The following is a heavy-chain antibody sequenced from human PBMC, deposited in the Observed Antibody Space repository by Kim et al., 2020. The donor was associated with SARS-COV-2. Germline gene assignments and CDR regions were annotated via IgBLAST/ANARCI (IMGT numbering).Heavy chain of an antibody. CDR1: GFTFSNYA. V-gene: IGHV3-23*03. D-gene: IGHD1-26*01. CDR2: IYSDSTAT. CDR3: AKDRFRSADDY. J-gene: IGHJ4*02. Sequence: GGSLRLSCAASGFTFSNYAMSWVRQAPGKGLEWVSVIYSDSTATFYTDSVKGRFTVSRDNSKHTLYLQMNGLRAEDTATYYCAKDRFRSADDYLGQGTLVTVSS.